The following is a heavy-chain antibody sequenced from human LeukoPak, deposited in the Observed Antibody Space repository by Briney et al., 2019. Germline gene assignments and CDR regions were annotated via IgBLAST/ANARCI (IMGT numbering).Heavy chain of an antibody. Sequence: PSETLSLTCTVSGGSISSSRYYWGWIRQPPGKGLEWIGSIYHSGSTYYNPSLKSRVTISVDTSKNQFSLKLRSVTAADTAVYYCAGVLSWSGPDYWGQGTLVTVSS. CDR3: AGVLSWSGPDY. V-gene: IGHV4-39*07. J-gene: IGHJ4*02. CDR2: IYHSGST. D-gene: IGHD3-3*01. CDR1: GGSISSSRYY.